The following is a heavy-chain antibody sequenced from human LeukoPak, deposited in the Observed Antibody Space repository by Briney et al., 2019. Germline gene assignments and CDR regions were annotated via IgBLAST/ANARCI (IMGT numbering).Heavy chain of an antibody. J-gene: IGHJ4*02. D-gene: IGHD2-15*01. V-gene: IGHV1-3*03. Sequence: ASVKVSCKASGYTFTSYAMHWVRQAPGQRLEWMGWINAGNGNTKYSQEFQGRVTITRDTSASTAYMELSSLRSEDMAVYYCASSYCSGGSCYQPFDYWGQGTLVTVSS. CDR3: ASSYCSGGSCYQPFDY. CDR2: INAGNGNT. CDR1: GYTFTSYA.